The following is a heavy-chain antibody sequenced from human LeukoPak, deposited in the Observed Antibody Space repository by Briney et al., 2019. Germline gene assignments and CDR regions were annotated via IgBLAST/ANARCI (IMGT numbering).Heavy chain of an antibody. D-gene: IGHD7-27*01. CDR2: INWNSGSI. Sequence: GRSLRLSCAASGLKFDEYGMHWVRQAPGKGLEWVAGINWNSGSIGYADSVKGRFTISRDNARNSLYLQMDSLRAEDTAFYYCFAGADYWGQGTLVTVSS. V-gene: IGHV3-9*01. CDR3: FAGADY. CDR1: GLKFDEYG. J-gene: IGHJ4*02.